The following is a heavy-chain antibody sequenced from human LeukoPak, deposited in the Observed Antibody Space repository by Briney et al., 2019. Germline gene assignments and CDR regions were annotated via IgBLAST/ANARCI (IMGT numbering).Heavy chain of an antibody. CDR2: INHSGST. J-gene: IGHJ4*02. CDR1: GGSFSGYY. CDR3: ASATVAAPWYFDY. Sequence: PSETLSLTCAVYGGSFSGYYWSWIRKPQGKGQELIGEINHSGSTNYNQSLKSRIPISVDISKNQFSLKLSSVTAADTAVYYCASATVAAPWYFDYWGEGTLVTVSS. V-gene: IGHV4-34*01. D-gene: IGHD6-19*01.